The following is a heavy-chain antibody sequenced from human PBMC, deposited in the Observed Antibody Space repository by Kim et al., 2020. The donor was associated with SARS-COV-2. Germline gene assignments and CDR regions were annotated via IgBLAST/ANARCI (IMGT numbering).Heavy chain of an antibody. J-gene: IGHJ6*02. CDR3: ARLSRTLLWFGYGYSGMDV. D-gene: IGHD3-10*01. Sequence: SETLSLTCAVYGGSFSGYYWSWIRQPPGKGLEWIGEINHSGSTNYNPSLKSRVTISVDTSKNQFSLKLSSVTAADTAVYYCARLSRTLLWFGYGYSGMDVWGQGTTVTVSS. CDR1: GGSFSGYY. CDR2: INHSGST. V-gene: IGHV4-34*01.